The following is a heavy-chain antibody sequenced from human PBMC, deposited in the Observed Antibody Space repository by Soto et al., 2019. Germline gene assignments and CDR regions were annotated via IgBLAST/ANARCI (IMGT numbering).Heavy chain of an antibody. CDR3: ARGGKDSWSGPFDY. Sequence: SETLPLTCTVSGGSISNCYCNWIRQPAGKGLERIGRIDTSGSTNYNPSLKSRVTMSVDTSKQEFSLKLSSVTAADTALFFCARGGKDSWSGPFDYWG. V-gene: IGHV4-4*07. D-gene: IGHD3-3*01. J-gene: IGHJ4*01. CDR2: IDTSGST. CDR1: GGSISNCY.